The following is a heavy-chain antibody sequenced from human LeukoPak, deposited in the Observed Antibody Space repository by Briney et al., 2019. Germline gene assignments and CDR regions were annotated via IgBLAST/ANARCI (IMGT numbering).Heavy chain of an antibody. Sequence: GGSLRLSCAASGFAFSGYSMNWIRQAPGKGLEWVSSITTSSSHVYNADSVKGRFTISRDNAKNSLYLQMNSLRAEDTAAYYCASLMTSVTIPDYWGQGTLVTVSS. J-gene: IGHJ4*02. V-gene: IGHV3-21*01. CDR2: ITTSSSHV. CDR1: GFAFSGYS. CDR3: ASLMTSVTIPDY. D-gene: IGHD4-17*01.